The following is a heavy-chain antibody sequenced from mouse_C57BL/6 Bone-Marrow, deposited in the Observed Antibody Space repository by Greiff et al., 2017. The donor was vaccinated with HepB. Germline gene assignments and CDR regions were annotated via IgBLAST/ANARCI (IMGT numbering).Heavy chain of an antibody. CDR1: GYTFTSYG. CDR3: AREVTMVTTPAWFAY. D-gene: IGHD2-2*01. V-gene: IGHV1-81*01. J-gene: IGHJ3*01. Sequence: QVQLQQSGAELARPGASVKLSCKASGYTFTSYGISWVKQRTGQGLEWIGEIYPRSGNTYYNEKFKGKATLTADKSSSTAYMELRSLTSEDSAVYFCAREVTMVTTPAWFAYWGQGTLVTVSA. CDR2: IYPRSGNT.